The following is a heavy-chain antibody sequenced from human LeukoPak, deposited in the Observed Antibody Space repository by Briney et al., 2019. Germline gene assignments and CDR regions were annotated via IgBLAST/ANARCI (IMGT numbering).Heavy chain of an antibody. CDR2: ISAYNGNT. CDR3: AREVIVVVVAATQSDYYYYMDV. CDR1: GYTFTSYG. Sequence: GASVKVSCKASGYTFTSYGISWVRQAPGQGLEWMGWISAYNGNTDYAQKLQGRVTMTTDTSTSTAYMELRSLRSDDTAVYYCAREVIVVVVAATQSDYYYYMDVWGKGATVAVSS. D-gene: IGHD2-15*01. J-gene: IGHJ6*03. V-gene: IGHV1-18*01.